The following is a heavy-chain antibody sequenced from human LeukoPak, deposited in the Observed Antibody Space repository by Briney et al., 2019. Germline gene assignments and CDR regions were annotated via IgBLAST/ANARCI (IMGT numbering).Heavy chain of an antibody. Sequence: LSGGSLRLSCAASGFSFSTHWRHWVRQAPGKGLVYVAQINSDGSATAYADSVKGRFTISRDNAKNTLYLEMISLRAEDTAVYYCGSLTVVAKDHWGQGTLVTVSS. CDR2: INSDGSAT. V-gene: IGHV3-74*01. CDR1: GFSFSTHW. D-gene: IGHD3-22*01. CDR3: GSLTVVAKDH. J-gene: IGHJ4*02.